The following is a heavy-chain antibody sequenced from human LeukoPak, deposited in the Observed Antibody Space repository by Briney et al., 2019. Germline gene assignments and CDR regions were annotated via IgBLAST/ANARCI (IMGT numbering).Heavy chain of an antibody. V-gene: IGHV3-23*01. CDR2: ISGSGGST. Sequence: GGSLRLSCAASGFTFSSYAMSWVRQAPGKGLEWVSAISGSGGSTYYADSVKGRFTISRDNSKNTLYLQMNSLRAEDTAVYYCAKLQSVVPAAPAGYWGQGTLVTVSS. CDR3: AKLQSVVPAAPAGY. D-gene: IGHD2-2*01. J-gene: IGHJ4*02. CDR1: GFTFSSYA.